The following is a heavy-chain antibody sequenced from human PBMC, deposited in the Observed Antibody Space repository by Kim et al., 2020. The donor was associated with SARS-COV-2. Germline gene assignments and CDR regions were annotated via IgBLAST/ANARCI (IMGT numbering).Heavy chain of an antibody. CDR2: ISYDGSNK. V-gene: IGHV3-30*18. J-gene: IGHJ4*02. CDR1: GFTFSSYG. CDR3: AKDLTYAVATIDRADY. Sequence: GGSLRLSCAASGFTFSSYGMHWVRQAPGKGLEWVAVISYDGSNKYYADSVKGRFTISRDNSKNTLYLQMNSLRAEDTAVYYCAKDLTYAVATIDRADYWGQGTLVTVSS. D-gene: IGHD5-12*01.